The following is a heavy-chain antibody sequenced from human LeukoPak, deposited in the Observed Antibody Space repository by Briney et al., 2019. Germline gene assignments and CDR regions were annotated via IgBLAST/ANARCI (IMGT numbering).Heavy chain of an antibody. V-gene: IGHV3-7*01. Sequence: GGSLRLSCVASGFSFNTYWMSWVRQAPGKGLEWVANIKQDGSEKYYVDSVKGRFTISRDNAKNSVYLQMNRLRVEDTAVYYCARRSYRGVIGVYYYYYMDVWGKGTPVTVSS. CDR2: IKQDGSEK. D-gene: IGHD3-16*02. CDR3: ARRSYRGVIGVYYYYYMDV. CDR1: GFSFNTYW. J-gene: IGHJ6*03.